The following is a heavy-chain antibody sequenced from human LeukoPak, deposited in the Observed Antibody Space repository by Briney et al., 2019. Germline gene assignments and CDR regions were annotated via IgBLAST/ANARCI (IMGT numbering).Heavy chain of an antibody. CDR2: INHSGST. Sequence: PSETLSLTCAVYGGSFSGYYWSWIRQPPGKGLEWIGEINHSGSTNYNPSLKSRVTISVDTSKNQFSLKLSSVTAADTAVYYCARHEGFGNYNDYYYDIDVWGQGTTVTVSS. V-gene: IGHV4-34*01. D-gene: IGHD4-11*01. CDR1: GGSFSGYY. J-gene: IGHJ6*02. CDR3: ARHEGFGNYNDYYYDIDV.